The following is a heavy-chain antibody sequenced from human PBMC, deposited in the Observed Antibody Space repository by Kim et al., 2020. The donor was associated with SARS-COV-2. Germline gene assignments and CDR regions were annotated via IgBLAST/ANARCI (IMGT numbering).Heavy chain of an antibody. J-gene: IGHJ6*02. CDR3: ASLIAAPHQVYYYYYGMDV. D-gene: IGHD6-13*01. V-gene: IGHV3-48*02. Sequence: GRFTISRDNAKNALYLQMNSLRDEDTAVYYCASLIAAPHQVYYYYYGMDVWGQGTTVTVSS.